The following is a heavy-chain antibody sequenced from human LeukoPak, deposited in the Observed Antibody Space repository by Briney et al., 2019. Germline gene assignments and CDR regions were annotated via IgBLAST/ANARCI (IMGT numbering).Heavy chain of an antibody. CDR3: AKAFGTNGYFQLPIDF. CDR2: MTAHGDAT. CDR1: GLIFNSNA. J-gene: IGHJ4*02. V-gene: IGHV3-23*01. Sequence: EPGGSLRLSCAPSGLIFNSNAVIWVRQAPGEGRECVSAMTAHGDATYYAASVKHRLSISRDNSKNTPYLLLNSLRVADTAPYYCAKAFGTNGYFQLPIDFWGQGTLVTVSS. D-gene: IGHD2-8*01.